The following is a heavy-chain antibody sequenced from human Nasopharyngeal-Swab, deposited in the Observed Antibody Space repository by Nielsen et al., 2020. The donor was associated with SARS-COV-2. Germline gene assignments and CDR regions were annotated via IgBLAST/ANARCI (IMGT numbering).Heavy chain of an antibody. J-gene: IGHJ2*01. CDR3: ARDGNLRTVRYFDL. D-gene: IGHD4-17*01. Sequence: GSLRLSCAASGFSISGYWMHWVRQAPGKGLVWVSRISSDGGANYADSATGRFTISRDNAKNSLYLQMNSLRAEDTAVYYCARDGNLRTVRYFDLWGRGSLVTVSS. CDR1: GFSISGYW. CDR2: ISSDGGA. V-gene: IGHV3-74*01.